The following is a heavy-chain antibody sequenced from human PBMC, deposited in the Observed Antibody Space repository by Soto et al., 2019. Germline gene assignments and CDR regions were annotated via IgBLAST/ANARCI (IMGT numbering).Heavy chain of an antibody. CDR3: ARGARLWFGELSAATDY. CDR1: GYTFTSYD. J-gene: IGHJ4*02. V-gene: IGHV1-8*01. D-gene: IGHD3-10*01. Sequence: ASVKVSCKASGYTFTSYDINWVRQATGQGLEWMGWMNPNSGNTGYAQKFQGRVTMTRNTSISTAYMELSSLRSEDTAVYYCARGARLWFGELSAATDYWGQGTLVTVSS. CDR2: MNPNSGNT.